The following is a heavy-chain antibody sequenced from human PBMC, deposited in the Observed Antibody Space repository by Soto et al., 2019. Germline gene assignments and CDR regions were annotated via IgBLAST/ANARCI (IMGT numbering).Heavy chain of an antibody. CDR3: ARDPFL. CDR2: IYYSGST. Sequence: SETLSRTCTVSGGSVSSGSDYWSWIRQPPGKGLEWIGYIYYSGSTNYNPSLKSRVTISVDTSKNQFSLKLRSVTAADTAVYYCARDPFLWGQGTLVTVSS. D-gene: IGHD3-3*02. J-gene: IGHJ4*02. CDR1: GGSVSSGSDY. V-gene: IGHV4-61*01.